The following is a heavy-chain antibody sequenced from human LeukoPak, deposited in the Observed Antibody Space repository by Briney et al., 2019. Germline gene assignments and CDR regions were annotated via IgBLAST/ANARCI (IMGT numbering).Heavy chain of an antibody. Sequence: GEALKISCKGSGYSFTSYWIGWVRHMPGKGLEWMGIIYPADSDHRNSPSFQGQVTISANKSISTAYLQWSSLKASDTAMYYCARRSSYYYDSKAAFDIWGQGTMVTVSS. J-gene: IGHJ3*02. CDR3: ARRSSYYYDSKAAFDI. CDR2: IYPADSDH. V-gene: IGHV5-51*03. D-gene: IGHD3-22*01. CDR1: GYSFTSYW.